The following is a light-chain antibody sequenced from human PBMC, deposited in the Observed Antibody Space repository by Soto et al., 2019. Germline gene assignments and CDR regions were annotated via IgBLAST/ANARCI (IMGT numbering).Light chain of an antibody. J-gene: IGLJ1*01. CDR2: EVS. Sequence: QSAVTQPPSASGSPGQSVTISCTGTSSDIGDYNYVSWYQHHPGKAPKLMIYEVSKRPSGVPDRFSGSKSVNTASLTVSGLQAEDEADYYCSSYAGSNNPLVFGTGTKLTVL. CDR3: SSYAGSNNPLV. V-gene: IGLV2-8*01. CDR1: SSDIGDYNY.